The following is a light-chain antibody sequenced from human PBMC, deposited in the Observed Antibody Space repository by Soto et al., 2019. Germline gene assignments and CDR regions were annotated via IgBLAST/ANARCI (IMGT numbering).Light chain of an antibody. CDR1: QSLVHIDGNTY. CDR2: KIS. V-gene: IGKV2-24*01. Sequence: DIVLTQTRLSSPVTLGQPASISCRSSQSLVHIDGNTYFNWLQQRPGQPPRLLIYKISNRFPGVPDSFSGSGAETDFPLKISRVEAEDVGVSYCMQATHPYTFGQGTRLEIK. CDR3: MQATHPYT. J-gene: IGKJ2*01.